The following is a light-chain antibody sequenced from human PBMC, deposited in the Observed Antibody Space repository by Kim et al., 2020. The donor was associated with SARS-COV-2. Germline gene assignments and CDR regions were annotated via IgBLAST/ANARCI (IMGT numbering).Light chain of an antibody. CDR1: QSLVYGDGNTF. CDR2: KVS. V-gene: IGKV2-30*01. Sequence: TASLSCRSSQSLVYGDGNTFLNWFHQRPGQAPRRLIYKVSNRDSGVPDRFSGSGSGTDFTLQISRVEAEDVGVYYCMQGTHWPFTFGPGTKVDIK. CDR3: MQGTHWPFT. J-gene: IGKJ3*01.